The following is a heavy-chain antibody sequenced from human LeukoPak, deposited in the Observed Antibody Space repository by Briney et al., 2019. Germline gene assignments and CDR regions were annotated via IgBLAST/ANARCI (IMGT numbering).Heavy chain of an antibody. D-gene: IGHD5-24*01. V-gene: IGHV4-39*01. Sequence: SETLPLTCTVSGGSISSSSYYWGWIRQPPGKGLEWIGSIYYSGSTYYNPSLKSRVTISVDTSKNQFSLKLSSVTAADTAVYYCAKRLDRRDGYKIFDYWGQGTLVTVSS. CDR2: IYYSGST. CDR1: GGSISSSSYY. J-gene: IGHJ4*02. CDR3: AKRLDRRDGYKIFDY.